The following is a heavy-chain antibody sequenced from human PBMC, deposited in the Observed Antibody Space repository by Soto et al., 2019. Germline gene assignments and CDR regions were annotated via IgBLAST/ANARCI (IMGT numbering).Heavy chain of an antibody. D-gene: IGHD3-22*01. J-gene: IGHJ4*02. Sequence: KSGGSLRLSCAASGFTFSNAWMSWVRQAPGKGLEWVGRIKSKTDGGTTDYAAPVKGRFTISRDDSKNTLYLQMNSLKTEDTAVYYCTTDFPTYYYDSSGYTFDYWGQGTLVTVSS. CDR3: TTDFPTYYYDSSGYTFDY. CDR2: IKSKTDGGTT. CDR1: GFTFSNAW. V-gene: IGHV3-15*01.